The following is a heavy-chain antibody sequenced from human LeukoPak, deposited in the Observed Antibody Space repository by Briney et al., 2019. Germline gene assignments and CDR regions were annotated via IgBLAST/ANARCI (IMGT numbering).Heavy chain of an antibody. Sequence: YPGGSLRLSCAASGFTFTDSYMTWVRQAPGKGLEWLSYISGSGDDTNYADSVRGRFTISRDNAKKSLFLQMNSLRAEDTAVYYCARAPLHPAMYHYFDYWGQGTLVTVSS. D-gene: IGHD2-2*01. V-gene: IGHV3-11*06. CDR1: GFTFTDSY. CDR3: ARAPLHPAMYHYFDY. J-gene: IGHJ4*02. CDR2: ISGSGDDT.